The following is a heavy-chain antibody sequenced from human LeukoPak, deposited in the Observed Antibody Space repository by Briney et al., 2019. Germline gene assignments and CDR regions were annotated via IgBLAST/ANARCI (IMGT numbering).Heavy chain of an antibody. V-gene: IGHV3-74*01. D-gene: IGHD1-26*01. CDR2: INSDGTST. CDR3: ARDKAVGPTLLDY. J-gene: IGHJ4*02. CDR1: GFTFSNYW. Sequence: GGSLRLSCAASGFTFSNYWMHWVRQVPGKGLVWVSRINSDGTSTTYADSVKGRFTISRDNAKNSLYLQMNSLRAEDTAVYYCARDKAVGPTLLDYWGQGTLVTVSS.